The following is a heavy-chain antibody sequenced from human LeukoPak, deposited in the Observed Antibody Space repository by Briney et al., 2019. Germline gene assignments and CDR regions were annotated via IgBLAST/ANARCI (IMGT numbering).Heavy chain of an antibody. J-gene: IGHJ4*02. CDR1: GASITSYY. V-gene: IGHV4-59*01. CDR3: ARDLRAAY. CDR2: IHYSGST. D-gene: IGHD3-16*01. Sequence: SEALSLTCTVSGASITSYYWTWIRQPPGKGLEWIGYIHYSGSTNYNPSLKSRVTISVDTSKNQFSLKLSSVTAADTAVYYCARDLRAAYWGQGTLVTVSS.